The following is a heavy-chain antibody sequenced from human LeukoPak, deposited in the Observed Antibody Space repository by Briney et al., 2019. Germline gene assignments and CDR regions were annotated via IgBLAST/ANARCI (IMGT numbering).Heavy chain of an antibody. Sequence: SETLSLTCAVNGGSFSGYYWIWIRQPPGKGLDWIGEINHSGSTNYNPSLKSRVTISVDTSKNQFSLKLSSVTAADTAVYYCARVTLGIAVANNWFDPWGQGTLVTVSS. CDR1: GGSFSGYY. CDR2: INHSGST. V-gene: IGHV4-34*01. D-gene: IGHD6-19*01. CDR3: ARVTLGIAVANNWFDP. J-gene: IGHJ5*02.